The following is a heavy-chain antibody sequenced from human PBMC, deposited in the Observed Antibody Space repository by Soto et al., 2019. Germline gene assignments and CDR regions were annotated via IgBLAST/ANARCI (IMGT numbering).Heavy chain of an antibody. Sequence: SETLSLTCTVSGGSISSHYWNWIRQPPGKGLEWIGYIYHTGSTNYNPSLKSRVTISVDTSKNQFSLTVHSATAADTAVYFCARGIQTSYYYYYYMDVWGKGTTVTGS. CDR3: ARGIQTSYYYYYYMDV. J-gene: IGHJ6*03. CDR2: IYHTGST. V-gene: IGHV4-59*11. CDR1: GGSISSHY.